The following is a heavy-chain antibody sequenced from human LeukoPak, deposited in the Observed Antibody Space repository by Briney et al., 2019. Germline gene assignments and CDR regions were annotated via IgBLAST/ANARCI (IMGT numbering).Heavy chain of an antibody. CDR1: GFTFSSYW. J-gene: IGHJ4*02. CDR2: IKEDGSEK. CDR3: ARNYFDY. V-gene: IGHV3-7*01. Sequence: GGSLRLSCAASGFTFSSYWMTWVRQAPGKGLEWVANIKEDGSEKYYLDSAKGRFTISRDNAKNLLYLQMNSLRAEDTAVYYCARNYFDYWGQGTLVTVSS.